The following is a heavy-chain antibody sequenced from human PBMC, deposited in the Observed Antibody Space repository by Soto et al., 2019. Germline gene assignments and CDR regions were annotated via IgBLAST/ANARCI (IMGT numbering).Heavy chain of an antibody. CDR2: INHSGST. J-gene: IGHJ4*02. D-gene: IGHD4-17*01. CDR1: GGSFSGYY. CDR3: ASEYGGNPGTFDY. Sequence: QVQLQQWGAGLLKPSETLSLTCAVYGGSFSGYYWSWIRQPPGKGLEWIGEINHSGSTNYNPSLKSRATXSXDPXKNQFSLKLSSVTAADTAVYYCASEYGGNPGTFDYWGQGTLVTVSS. V-gene: IGHV4-34*01.